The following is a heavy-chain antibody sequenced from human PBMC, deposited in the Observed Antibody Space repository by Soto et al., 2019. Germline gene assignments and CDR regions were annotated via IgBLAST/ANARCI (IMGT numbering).Heavy chain of an antibody. CDR3: ANEQDYYDSSGYYFDY. J-gene: IGHJ4*02. CDR1: GFTFSSYA. CDR2: ISGSGGST. Sequence: GGSLRLSCAASGFTFSSYAMSWVRQAPGKGLEWVSAISGSGGSTYYADSVKGRFTISRDNSKNTLYLQMNSLRAEDTAVYYCANEQDYYDSSGYYFDYWGLGTLVTVSS. D-gene: IGHD3-22*01. V-gene: IGHV3-23*01.